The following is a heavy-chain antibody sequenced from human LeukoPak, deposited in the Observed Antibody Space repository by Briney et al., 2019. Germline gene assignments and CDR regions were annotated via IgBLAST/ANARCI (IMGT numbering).Heavy chain of an antibody. Sequence: SETLSLTCAVYGGSFSGYYWSWIRQPPGKGLEWIGEINHSGSTNHNPSLKSRVTISVDTSKNQFSLKLSSVTAADTAVYYCASSEYSSSSNDYWGQGTLVTVSS. J-gene: IGHJ4*02. D-gene: IGHD6-6*01. CDR3: ASSEYSSSSNDY. CDR2: INHSGST. CDR1: GGSFSGYY. V-gene: IGHV4-34*01.